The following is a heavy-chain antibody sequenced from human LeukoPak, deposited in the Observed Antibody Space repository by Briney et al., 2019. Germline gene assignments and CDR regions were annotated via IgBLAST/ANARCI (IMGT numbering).Heavy chain of an antibody. J-gene: IGHJ4*02. CDR3: ARAATSLYSSSWVGFDY. D-gene: IGHD6-13*01. CDR2: ISSSGSTI. Sequence: PGGSLRLSCAASGFTFSSYEMNWVRQAPGKGLEWVSYISSSGSTIYYADSVKGRFTISRDNAKNSLYLQMNSLRAEDTAVYYCARAATSLYSSSWVGFDYWGQGTLVTVSS. V-gene: IGHV3-48*03. CDR1: GFTFSSYE.